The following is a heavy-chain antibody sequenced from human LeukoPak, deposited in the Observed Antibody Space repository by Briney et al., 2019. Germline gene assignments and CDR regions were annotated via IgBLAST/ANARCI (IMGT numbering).Heavy chain of an antibody. V-gene: IGHV3-30*04. J-gene: IGHJ4*02. CDR2: IAYDGSST. CDR3: AKEFNRGLPDY. Sequence: GGSLRLSCAASGFTFSNYAIHCVRQAPGKGLEWVAVIAYDGSSTVYADSVKGRFTISRDNSKNTLYLQMSSLRAEDTAVYYCAKEFNRGLPDYWGQGTLVTVPS. D-gene: IGHD2-21*01. CDR1: GFTFSNYA.